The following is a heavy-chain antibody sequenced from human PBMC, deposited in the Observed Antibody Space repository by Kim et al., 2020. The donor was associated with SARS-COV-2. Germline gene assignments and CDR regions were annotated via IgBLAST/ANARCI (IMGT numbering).Heavy chain of an antibody. CDR1: TFSRYG. V-gene: IGHV3-30*03. J-gene: IGHJ5*01. CDR2: ISYDGSDK. D-gene: IGHD2-15*01. Sequence: TFSRYGMHWVRQAPGKGLEWVAVISYDGSDKYYADSVKGRFTISRDNSKNTLYLRMIILIFYDKAADYTAIDPALHTLSLLGALPIWSWA. CDR3: AIDPALHTLSLLGALPIWS.